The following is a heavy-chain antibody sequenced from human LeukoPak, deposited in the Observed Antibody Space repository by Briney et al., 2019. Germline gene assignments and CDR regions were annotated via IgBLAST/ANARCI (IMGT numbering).Heavy chain of an antibody. D-gene: IGHD3-16*01. CDR1: GFTFSSYA. J-gene: IGHJ4*02. Sequence: GGSLRLSCAASGFTFSSYAMSWVRQAPGKGLEWVSAISGSGGSTYYADSVKGRFTISRDNSKNTLYLQMNSLRAEDTAVYYCANLCLWGLCTILPSWGQGTLVTVSS. V-gene: IGHV3-23*01. CDR2: ISGSGGST. CDR3: ANLCLWGLCTILPS.